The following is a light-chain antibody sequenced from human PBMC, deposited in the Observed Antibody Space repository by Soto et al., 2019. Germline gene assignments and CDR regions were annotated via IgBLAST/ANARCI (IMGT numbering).Light chain of an antibody. CDR3: ATWDDSLNVV. CDR2: SND. J-gene: IGLJ2*01. Sequence: QAVVTQPPSASGTPGQSLTISCSRSSSNIGTNTVSWYQHVPGTAPKLLIYSNDQRPSAVPGRFSGSKSGTSASLAISGLLSEDEADYYCATWDDSLNVVFGGGTKLTVL. V-gene: IGLV1-44*01. CDR1: SSNIGTNT.